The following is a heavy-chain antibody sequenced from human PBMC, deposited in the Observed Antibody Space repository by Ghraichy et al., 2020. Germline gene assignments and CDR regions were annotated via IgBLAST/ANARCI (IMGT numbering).Heavy chain of an antibody. V-gene: IGHV4-39*01. Sequence: SETLSLTCTVSGGSVNSSVYYWDWIRQPPGKGLEWIGNVFHNGSTSSNPSLKSRVTISIETSNNQFSLKLTSVTAADTAVYYCARRWRLVGLRHFDLWGQGSLVTVAS. CDR2: VFHNGST. J-gene: IGHJ4*02. CDR3: ARRWRLVGLRHFDL. CDR1: GGSVNSSVYY. D-gene: IGHD1-26*01.